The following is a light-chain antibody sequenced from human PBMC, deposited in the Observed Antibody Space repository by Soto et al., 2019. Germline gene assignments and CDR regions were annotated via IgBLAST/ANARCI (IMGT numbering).Light chain of an antibody. V-gene: IGLV2-8*01. CDR3: TSYAGSRGLV. CDR2: EVS. Sequence: QSALTQPPSASGSPGQSVTISCTGTSSDVGGYNYVSWYQQHPAKAPKLMIYEVSKRPSGVPDRFSGSKSGNTASLTVSGLQAEDEAAYYCTSYAGSRGLVFGGGNQLTVL. CDR1: SSDVGGYNY. J-gene: IGLJ2*01.